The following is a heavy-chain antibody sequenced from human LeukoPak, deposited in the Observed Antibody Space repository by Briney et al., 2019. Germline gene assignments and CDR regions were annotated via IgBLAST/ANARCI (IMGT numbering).Heavy chain of an antibody. D-gene: IGHD5-12*01. CDR1: GFTFSSYW. CDR2: IKQDGSEK. J-gene: IGHJ4*02. CDR3: ARDLGYSGYGRFDY. V-gene: IGHV3-7*01. Sequence: GGSLRLSCAASGFTFSSYWMSWVRQAPGKGLEWVANIKQDGSEKYYVDSVKGRFTISRDNAKNSLYLQMNSLRAEDTAVYYCARDLGYSGYGRFDYWGQGTLVTVSS.